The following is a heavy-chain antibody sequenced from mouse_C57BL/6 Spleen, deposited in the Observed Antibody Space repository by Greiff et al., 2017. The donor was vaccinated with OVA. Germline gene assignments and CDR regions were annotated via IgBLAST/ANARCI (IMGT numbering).Heavy chain of an antibody. Sequence: QLKASGAELVRPVSSVTLSCKASGYTFTDYEMHWVKQTPVHGLEWIGAIDPETGGTAYNQKFKGKAILTADKSSSTAYMELRSLTSEDSAVYYCTRDTTAHYFDYWGQGTTLTVSS. CDR3: TRDTTAHYFDY. CDR1: GYTFTDYE. CDR2: IDPETGGT. J-gene: IGHJ2*01. D-gene: IGHD1-2*01. V-gene: IGHV1-15*01.